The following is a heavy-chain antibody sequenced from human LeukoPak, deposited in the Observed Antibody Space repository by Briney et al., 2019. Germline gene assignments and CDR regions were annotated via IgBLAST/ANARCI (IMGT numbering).Heavy chain of an antibody. D-gene: IGHD2-21*02. CDR2: IIPILGIA. CDR3: ARGRYAPVYCGGDCYSLDY. J-gene: IGHJ4*02. Sequence: ASVKVSCKASGGTFSSYAISWVRQAPGQGLEWMGRIIPILGIANYAQKFQGRVTITADKSTSTAYMELSSLRSEDTAVYYCARGRYAPVYCGGDCYSLDYWGQGTLVTVSS. V-gene: IGHV1-69*04. CDR1: GGTFSSYA.